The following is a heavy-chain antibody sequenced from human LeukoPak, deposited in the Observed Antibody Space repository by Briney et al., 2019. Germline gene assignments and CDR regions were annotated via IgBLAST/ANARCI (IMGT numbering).Heavy chain of an antibody. D-gene: IGHD2-21*01. Sequence: SETLSLTCTVSGGSIRNYYWSWSRQPPGEGAECSGYISYSGSTNYNPSLKSRVPMSVDTPTNQFSLKLSSVTAADTAVYFCARGPYCGDDCYFDSWGRGTLFTVSS. J-gene: IGHJ4*02. V-gene: IGHV4-59*01. CDR3: ARGPYCGDDCYFDS. CDR1: GGSIRNYY. CDR2: ISYSGST.